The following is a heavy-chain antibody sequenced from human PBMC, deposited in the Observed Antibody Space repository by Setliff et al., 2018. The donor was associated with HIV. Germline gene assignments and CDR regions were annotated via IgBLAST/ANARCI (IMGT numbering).Heavy chain of an antibody. V-gene: IGHV4-59*01. CDR1: GGSISSDY. J-gene: IGHJ5*02. CDR3: ARDRGSYNFWSGLARGDNWFDP. Sequence: PSETLSLTCTVSGGSISSDYWSWIRQPPGKGLEWIGYVYHSGSTNYNPSLKSRVTMSVDTSKNQFSLNLTSVTAADTAVYYCARDRGSYNFWSGLARGDNWFDPWGQGTLVTVSS. D-gene: IGHD3-3*01. CDR2: VYHSGST.